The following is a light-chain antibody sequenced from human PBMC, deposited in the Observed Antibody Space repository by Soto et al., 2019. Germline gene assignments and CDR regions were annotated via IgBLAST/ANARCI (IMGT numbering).Light chain of an antibody. CDR2: GAS. V-gene: IGKV3-20*01. Sequence: ETVLTQSPGTLSLSPGERATLSCRASQSVSSSYLAWYQQKPGQAPRLLIYGASSRATGIPDRFSGSGSGTDLTLAISRLEPEDFAVVYCQQYGSSPPSWTFGQGTKVEIK. CDR1: QSVSSSY. J-gene: IGKJ1*01. CDR3: QQYGSSPPSWT.